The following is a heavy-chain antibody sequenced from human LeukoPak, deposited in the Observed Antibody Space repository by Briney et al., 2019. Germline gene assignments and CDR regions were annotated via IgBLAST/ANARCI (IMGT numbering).Heavy chain of an antibody. D-gene: IGHD4-11*01. CDR2: MNPNRGNT. CDR1: GYTFTSYD. Sequence: ASVKVSLKASGYTFTSYDINWVRQATGQGLEWMGWMNPNRGNTGYSQKLWGRVTITRNTSISTAYMELISLRSEDTAVYYCARCHYSNRHDYFFDLWGQGTLVTVSS. V-gene: IGHV1-8*01. CDR3: ARCHYSNRHDYFFDL. J-gene: IGHJ5*02.